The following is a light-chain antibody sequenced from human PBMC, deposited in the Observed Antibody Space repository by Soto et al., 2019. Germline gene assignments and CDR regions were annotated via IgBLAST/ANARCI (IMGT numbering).Light chain of an antibody. CDR2: NTS. CDR3: QQYSYSLWT. CDR1: QSVTSTS. Sequence: EIVLTQSPGTLSLSPGERATLYCRASQSVTSTSFAWYQQKPGQAPRLLIYNTSNRAGGIPARFSGSGSGTDFTLTIDRLEPEDFALYYCQQYSYSLWTFGQGTKVEI. V-gene: IGKV3-20*01. J-gene: IGKJ1*01.